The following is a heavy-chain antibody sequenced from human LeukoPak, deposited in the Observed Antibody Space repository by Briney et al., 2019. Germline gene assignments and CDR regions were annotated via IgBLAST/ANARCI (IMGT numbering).Heavy chain of an antibody. CDR2: INHSGST. Sequence: SETLSLTCAVYGGSFSGYYWSWIRQPPGKGLEWIGEINHSGSTNYNPSLKSRVTILVDTSKNQFSLKLSSVTAADTAVYYCARGPLRYYDSSGYWYFDLWGRGTLVTVSS. D-gene: IGHD3-22*01. CDR1: GGSFSGYY. V-gene: IGHV4-34*01. J-gene: IGHJ2*01. CDR3: ARGPLRYYDSSGYWYFDL.